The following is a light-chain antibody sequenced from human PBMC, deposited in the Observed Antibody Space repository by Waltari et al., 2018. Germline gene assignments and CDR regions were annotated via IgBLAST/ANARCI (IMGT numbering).Light chain of an antibody. CDR2: EVS. CDR3: SSYAGSNNPVV. J-gene: IGLJ2*01. V-gene: IGLV2-8*01. CDR1: TSDVGGYNY. Sequence: QSALTQPPSASGSPGQSVTIPCSGTTSDVGGYNYISCYQQHPGKAPKRMIYEVSKRPSGVPDRFSGSKSGNTASLTVSGLQAEDEADYYCSSYAGSNNPVVFGGGTKLTVL.